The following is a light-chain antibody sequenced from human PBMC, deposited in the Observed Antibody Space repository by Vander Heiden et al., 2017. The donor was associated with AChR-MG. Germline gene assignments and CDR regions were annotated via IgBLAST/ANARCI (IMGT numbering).Light chain of an antibody. Sequence: SSELTQDPAVSVALGQTVRITCQGDSLNTYYASWYQQRPGQAPFLVMYDNNNRPSGIPDRFSGSISGNTASLTITGAQAEDEADFYCNSRDTSGNHLVFGGGTKLTVL. CDR1: SLNTYY. J-gene: IGLJ3*02. CDR3: NSRDTSGNHLV. CDR2: DNN. V-gene: IGLV3-19*01.